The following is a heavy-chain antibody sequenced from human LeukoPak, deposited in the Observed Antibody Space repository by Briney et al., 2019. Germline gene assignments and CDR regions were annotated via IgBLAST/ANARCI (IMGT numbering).Heavy chain of an antibody. J-gene: IGHJ5*02. Sequence: SETLSLTCAVYGGSFSGYYWTWIRQAPGKGLEWIGEINHSGSTDYNSSLKSRLTISVDTSRNQFSLNLSSMTAADTAVYYCARGSFTLIEVDGLGYNWFDPWGQGTLVTVSS. CDR2: INHSGST. CDR1: GGSFSGYY. CDR3: ARGSFTLIEVDGLGYNWFDP. D-gene: IGHD2/OR15-2a*01. V-gene: IGHV4-34*01.